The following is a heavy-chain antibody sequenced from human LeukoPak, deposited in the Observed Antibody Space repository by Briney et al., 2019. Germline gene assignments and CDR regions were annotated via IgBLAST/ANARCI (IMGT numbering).Heavy chain of an antibody. D-gene: IGHD2-2*01. CDR1: GGSMSSYY. J-gene: IGHJ6*03. CDR2: IYHSGST. V-gene: IGHV4-59*01. CDR3: ARGAQYCSSTTCLYYYYYMDV. Sequence: PSETLSLTCSVSGGSMSSYYWSWIRQSPGKGLEWIGYIYHSGSTDYNSSLKSRVTISEDTSKKQFSLKLSSVTAADTAVYFCARGAQYCSSTTCLYYYYYMDVWGKGTTVTISS.